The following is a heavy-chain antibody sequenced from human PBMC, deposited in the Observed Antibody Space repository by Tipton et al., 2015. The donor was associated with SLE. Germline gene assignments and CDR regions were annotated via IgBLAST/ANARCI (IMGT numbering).Heavy chain of an antibody. J-gene: IGHJ3*01. CDR1: GDSISSNY. CDR3: ARHRVTMASDTFDL. D-gene: IGHD3-10*01. Sequence: TLSLTCTVFGDSISSNYWSWIRQPPGKGLEWIGSLYHSGNTYYNPSLKSRVIVSVDTSKNQFSLKLTSVTAADTAVYYCARHRVTMASDTFDLWGQGTMVTVSS. CDR2: LYHSGNT. V-gene: IGHV4-38-2*02.